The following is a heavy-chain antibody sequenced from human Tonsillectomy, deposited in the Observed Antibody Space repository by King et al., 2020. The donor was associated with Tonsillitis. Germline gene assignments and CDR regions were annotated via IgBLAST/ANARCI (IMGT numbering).Heavy chain of an antibody. J-gene: IGHJ4*02. Sequence: VQLQESGPGLVKPSQTLSLTCTVSGVSISSGDDYWISIRQPAGRGLEWMGRINPTGATSYHPSIKTLVTMSLDTPKNQFSLKMTSVTATDTAVYYCARCRPYGDYCDYWGQGTLVTVSS. CDR2: INPTGAT. D-gene: IGHD4-17*01. V-gene: IGHV4-61*02. CDR1: GVSISSGDDY. CDR3: ARCRPYGDYCDY.